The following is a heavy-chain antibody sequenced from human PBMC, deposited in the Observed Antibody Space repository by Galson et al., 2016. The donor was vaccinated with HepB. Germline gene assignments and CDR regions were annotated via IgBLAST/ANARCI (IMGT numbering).Heavy chain of an antibody. J-gene: IGHJ4*02. D-gene: IGHD3-10*01. V-gene: IGHV1-18*04. CDR2: ISAYNGNT. CDR3: AATYGSGSYYISPPWNPLGY. CDR1: GYTFTSHG. Sequence: SVKVSCKASGYTFTSHGISWVRQAPGQGLEWMGWISAYNGNTNYVQKLQGRVTMTTDTSTSTAYMELRSLRSDDTAVYYCAATYGSGSYYISPPWNPLGYWGQGTLVTVSS.